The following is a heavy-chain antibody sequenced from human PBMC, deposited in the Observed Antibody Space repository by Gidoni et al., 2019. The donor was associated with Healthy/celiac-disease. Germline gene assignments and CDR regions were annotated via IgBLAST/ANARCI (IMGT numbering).Heavy chain of an antibody. Sequence: EVQLVESGGGLVKPGGSLRLSCAASGFTFSSDSMNWVRKAPGKGLEWVSSISSSSSYIYYADSVKGRFTISRDNAKNSLYLQMNSLRAEDTAVYYCARDLATVTTGDYWGQGTLVTVSS. V-gene: IGHV3-21*01. CDR1: GFTFSSDS. D-gene: IGHD4-17*01. J-gene: IGHJ4*02. CDR2: ISSSSSYI. CDR3: ARDLATVTTGDY.